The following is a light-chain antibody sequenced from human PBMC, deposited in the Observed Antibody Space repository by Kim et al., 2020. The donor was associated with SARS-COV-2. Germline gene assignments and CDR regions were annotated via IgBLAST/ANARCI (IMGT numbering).Light chain of an antibody. J-gene: IGLJ3*02. CDR2: ADS. CDR3: QSYDSSLSGSEV. V-gene: IGLV1-40*01. CDR1: SSNIGAGYD. Sequence: VTISCTGSSSNIGAGYDVHWYQQLPGTAPKLLIYADSNRPSGVPDRFSGSKSGTSASLAITGLQAEDEAVYYCQSYDSSLSGSEVFGGGTQLTVL.